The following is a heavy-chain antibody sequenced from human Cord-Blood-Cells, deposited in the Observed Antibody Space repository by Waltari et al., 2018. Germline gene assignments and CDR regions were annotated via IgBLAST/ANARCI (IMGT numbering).Heavy chain of an antibody. J-gene: IGHJ4*02. CDR1: GYTLTELS. Sequence: QVQLVQSGAEVKKPGASVKVSCKVSGYTLTELSILWVPRAPGKGLEWMGGFDPEDGETIYAQKFQGRVTMTEDTSTDTAYMELSSLRSEDTAVYYCAMGLRSGGSCLDYWGQGTLVTVSS. CDR3: AMGLRSGGSCLDY. V-gene: IGHV1-24*01. D-gene: IGHD2-15*01. CDR2: FDPEDGET.